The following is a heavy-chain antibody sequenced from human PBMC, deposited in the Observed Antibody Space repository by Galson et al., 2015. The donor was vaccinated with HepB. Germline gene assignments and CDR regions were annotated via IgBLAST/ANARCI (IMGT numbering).Heavy chain of an antibody. Sequence: SLRLSCAASGSTFSSYAMSWVRQAPGKGLEWVSAISGSGGSTYYADSVKGRFSISRDNSKNTLSLQMNSLRAEDTAVYYCAKDGRIWFGEFEDAFDIWGQGTMVTVSS. CDR3: AKDGRIWFGEFEDAFDI. CDR1: GSTFSSYA. V-gene: IGHV3-23*01. J-gene: IGHJ3*02. D-gene: IGHD3-10*01. CDR2: ISGSGGST.